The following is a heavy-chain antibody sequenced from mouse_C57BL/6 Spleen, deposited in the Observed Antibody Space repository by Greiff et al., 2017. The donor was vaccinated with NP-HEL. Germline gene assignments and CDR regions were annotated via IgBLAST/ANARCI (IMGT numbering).Heavy chain of an antibody. J-gene: IGHJ1*03. CDR3: ARGGTITTVVATRYFDV. CDR1: GYTFTSYW. Sequence: QVQLQQPGAELVKPGASVKLSCKASGYTFTSYWMHWVKQRPGRGLEWIGRIDPNSGGAKYNEKFKSKATLTVDKPSSTAYMQLSSLTSEDSAVYYCARGGTITTVVATRYFDVWGTGTTVTVSS. CDR2: IDPNSGGA. V-gene: IGHV1-72*01. D-gene: IGHD1-1*01.